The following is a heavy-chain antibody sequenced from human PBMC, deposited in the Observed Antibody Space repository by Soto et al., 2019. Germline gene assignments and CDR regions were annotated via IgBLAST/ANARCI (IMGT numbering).Heavy chain of an antibody. V-gene: IGHV5-51*01. CDR1: GYSFEKHW. Sequence: PGESLKISCQGFGYSFEKHWIAWVRHRPGKGLEWMGIIYPGDSDTRYGPSFEGQVTISADKSVSTAYLHWRRLKASDTAIYYCAASIFYYGMDVWGQGTTVTVSS. J-gene: IGHJ6*02. CDR2: IYPGDSDT. CDR3: AASIFYYGMDV.